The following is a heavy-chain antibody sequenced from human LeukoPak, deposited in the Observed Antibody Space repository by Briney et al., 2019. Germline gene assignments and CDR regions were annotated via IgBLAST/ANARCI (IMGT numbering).Heavy chain of an antibody. J-gene: IGHJ4*02. Sequence: PGGFLRLSCAASGFTFSSYAMSWVRQAPGKGLEWVSAISGSGGSTYYADSVKGRFTISRDNSKNTLYLQMNSLRAEDTAVYYCAKDPRSSGFFDYWGQGTLVTVSS. D-gene: IGHD6-19*01. V-gene: IGHV3-23*01. CDR2: ISGSGGST. CDR1: GFTFSSYA. CDR3: AKDPRSSGFFDY.